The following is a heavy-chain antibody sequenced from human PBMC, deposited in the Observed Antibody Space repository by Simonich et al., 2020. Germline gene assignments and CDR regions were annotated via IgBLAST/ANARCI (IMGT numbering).Heavy chain of an antibody. CDR3: ARGLRVAAAGTAFQH. CDR1: GGSFSGYY. CDR2: NNQSGST. Sequence: QVQLQQWGAGLLKPSETLSLTCAVYGGSFSGYYWSWIRQPPGKGLEWIGENNQSGSTNYNPSLKSRVTISVDTSKNQFSLKLSSVTAADTAVYYCARGLRVAAAGTAFQHWGQGTLVTVSS. J-gene: IGHJ1*01. V-gene: IGHV4-34*01. D-gene: IGHD6-13*01.